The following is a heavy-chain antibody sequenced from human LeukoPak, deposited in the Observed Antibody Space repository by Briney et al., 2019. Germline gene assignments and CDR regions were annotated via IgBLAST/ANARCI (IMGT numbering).Heavy chain of an antibody. Sequence: GGPLRLSCASSGFTFSSYAMHWVRQAPGKGLEWVVVISCDGSNKYYADSVKGRFTISRDNSKNTLYLQMNSLRAEDTAVYYCARLRRCSSTSCFSGYFQHWGQGTLVTVSS. CDR1: GFTFSSYA. D-gene: IGHD2-2*01. CDR2: ISCDGSNK. CDR3: ARLRRCSSTSCFSGYFQH. V-gene: IGHV3-30-3*01. J-gene: IGHJ1*01.